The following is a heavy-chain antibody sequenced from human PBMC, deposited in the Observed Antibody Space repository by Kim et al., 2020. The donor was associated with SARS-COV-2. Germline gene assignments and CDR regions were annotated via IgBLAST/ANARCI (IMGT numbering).Heavy chain of an antibody. Sequence: GGSLRVSCAPSGFTFSCCAMHWVRQAPGKGLEWVAVISYDGSNKYYADSVRGRFTISRDNSKNTLYLQMNSLRAEDTALYYCARDPWSHLRPLTCYY. CDR3: ARDPWSHLRPLTCYY. V-gene: IGHV3-30-3*01. CDR1: GFTFSCCA. CDR2: ISYDGSNK. J-gene: IGHJ6*01. D-gene: IGHD2-15*01.